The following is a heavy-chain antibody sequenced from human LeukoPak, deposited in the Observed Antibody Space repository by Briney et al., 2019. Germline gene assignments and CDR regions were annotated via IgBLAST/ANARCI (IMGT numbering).Heavy chain of an antibody. CDR1: GFTFSSYA. CDR2: ISGSGGST. J-gene: IGHJ6*03. V-gene: IGHV3-23*01. D-gene: IGHD3-16*01. Sequence: GGSLRLSCAASGFTFSSYAMSWVRQAPGKGLEWVSAISGSGGSTYYADSVKGRFTISRDNSKNTLYLQMNSLRAEDTAVYYCAKTVGDSFYYYMDGWGKGTTVTVSS. CDR3: AKTVGDSFYYYMDG.